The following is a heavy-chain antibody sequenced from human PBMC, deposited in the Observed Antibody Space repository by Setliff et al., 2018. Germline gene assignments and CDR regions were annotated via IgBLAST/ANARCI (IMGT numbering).Heavy chain of an antibody. J-gene: IGHJ3*02. Sequence: SETLSLTCSVYGDSYWSWIRQPPGKGLEWIAYIYHSGSSYYNPSLRSRVTISVDTSKNQFSLILRSVTAADTAVYYCARGRMRGSCSGPSCTYDPFDIWGQGTPVT. D-gene: IGHD2-2*01. CDR3: ARGRMRGSCSGPSCTYDPFDI. V-gene: IGHV4-34*01. CDR1: GDSY. CDR2: IYHSGSS.